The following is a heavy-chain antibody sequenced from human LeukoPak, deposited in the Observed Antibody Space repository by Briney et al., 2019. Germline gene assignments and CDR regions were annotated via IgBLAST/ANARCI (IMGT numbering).Heavy chain of an antibody. V-gene: IGHV3-21*01. CDR2: ISSSSSYI. Sequence: GGSLRLSCAASGFTFSSYSMNWVRQAPGKGLEWVSSISSSSSYIYYADSVKGRFTIFRDNAKNSLYLQMNSLRAEDTAVYYCARDLLGQWGFVDYWGQGTLVTVSS. CDR3: ARDLLGQWGFVDY. CDR1: GFTFSSYS. J-gene: IGHJ4*02. D-gene: IGHD2-15*01.